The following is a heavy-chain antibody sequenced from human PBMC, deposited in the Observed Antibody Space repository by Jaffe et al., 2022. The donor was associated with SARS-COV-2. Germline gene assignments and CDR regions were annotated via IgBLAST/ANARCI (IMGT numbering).Heavy chain of an antibody. CDR3: ARLSIRYWYFDL. J-gene: IGHJ2*01. Sequence: QQQLQESGPGLVKPSETLSLTCTVSGGPIRNSNYYWGWIRQPPGKGLEWLASIYHSGSPYYNASLKRRVTISVDTSKNEISLNLRSMTATDTAMYYCARLSIRYWYFDLWGRGTLVTVSS. CDR2: IYHSGSP. CDR1: GGPIRNSNYY. V-gene: IGHV4-39*01.